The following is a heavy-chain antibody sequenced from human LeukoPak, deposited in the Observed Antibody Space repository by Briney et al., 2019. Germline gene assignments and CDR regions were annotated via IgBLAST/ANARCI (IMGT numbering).Heavy chain of an antibody. D-gene: IGHD3-10*01. CDR3: ARENYYGSGSYYN. CDR1: GYTFTSYG. Sequence: GASVKVSCKASGYTFTSYGISWVRQAPGQGLEWMGWMNPNSGNTGYAQKFQGRVTMTRNTSISTAYMELSSLRSEDTAVYYCARENYYGSGSYYNWGQGTLVTVPS. V-gene: IGHV1-8*02. J-gene: IGHJ4*02. CDR2: MNPNSGNT.